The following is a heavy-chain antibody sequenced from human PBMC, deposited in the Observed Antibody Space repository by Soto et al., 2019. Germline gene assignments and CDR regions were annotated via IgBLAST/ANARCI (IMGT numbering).Heavy chain of an antibody. Sequence: SETLSLTCAVYGGSFSGYYWSWIRQPPGKGLEWIGEINHSGSTNHNPSLKSRVTISVDTSKNQFSLKLSSVTAADTAVYYCAREYDILTGSYDFDYWGQGTMVTVS. D-gene: IGHD3-9*01. V-gene: IGHV4-34*01. J-gene: IGHJ4*02. CDR3: AREYDILTGSYDFDY. CDR2: INHSGST. CDR1: GGSFSGYY.